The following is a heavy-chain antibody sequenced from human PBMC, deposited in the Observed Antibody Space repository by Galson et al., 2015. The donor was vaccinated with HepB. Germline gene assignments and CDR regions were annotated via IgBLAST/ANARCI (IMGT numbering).Heavy chain of an antibody. CDR2: FDPEEGKT. CDR3: ATDGRAPPGTLSYYYGLNV. V-gene: IGHV1-24*01. CDR1: GYTLTELS. J-gene: IGHJ6*02. D-gene: IGHD6-13*01. Sequence: SVKVSCKVSGYTLTELSIHWVRQAPGRGLEWMGGFDPEEGKTIYAQKFKGRVTMTEDTSIETAYMELRTLRSEDTAMYYCATDGRAPPGTLSYYYGLNVWGQGTTVTVSS.